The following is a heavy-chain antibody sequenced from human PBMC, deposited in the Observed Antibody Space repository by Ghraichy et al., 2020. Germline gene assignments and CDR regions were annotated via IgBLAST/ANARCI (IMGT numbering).Heavy chain of an antibody. J-gene: IGHJ6*03. CDR2: IYYSGST. CDR1: GGSISSSDYY. Sequence: ETLSLTCTVSGGSISSSDYYWGWIRQPPGKGLEWIGSIYYSGSTYYNPSLKSRVTISLDTSKNHFSLKVSSVTAADTAVYFCARHVYTNLYYYYYMDVWGKGTAVTVSS. CDR3: ARHVYTNLYYYYYMDV. V-gene: IGHV4-39*07. D-gene: IGHD5/OR15-5a*01.